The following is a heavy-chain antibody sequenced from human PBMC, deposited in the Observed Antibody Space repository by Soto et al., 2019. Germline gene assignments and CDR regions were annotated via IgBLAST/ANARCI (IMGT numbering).Heavy chain of an antibody. V-gene: IGHV3-74*01. CDR2: MNEDGGTT. Sequence: GGSLRLSCAASGFAFSSYWMHWVRQAPGKGLVWVSRMNEDGGTTDYADSVKGRFAISRDNAKNTLYLQMNSLRVEDTAVYYCASDLSGRADVWGQGTTVTV. CDR3: ASDLSGRADV. CDR1: GFAFSSYW. J-gene: IGHJ6*02. D-gene: IGHD3-10*01.